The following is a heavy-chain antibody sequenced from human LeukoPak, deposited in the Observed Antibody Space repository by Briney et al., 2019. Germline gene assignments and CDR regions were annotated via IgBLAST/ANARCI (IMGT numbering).Heavy chain of an antibody. J-gene: IGHJ4*02. Sequence: PSETLSLTCTVSGGSISSYYWSWIRQPPGKGLEWIGYIYYSGSTNYNPPLKSRVTISVDTSKNQFSLKLSSVTAADTAVYYCARHPPNWNYRSRDYFDYWGQGTLVTVSS. CDR3: ARHPPNWNYRSRDYFDY. V-gene: IGHV4-59*08. CDR1: GGSISSYY. CDR2: IYYSGST. D-gene: IGHD1-7*01.